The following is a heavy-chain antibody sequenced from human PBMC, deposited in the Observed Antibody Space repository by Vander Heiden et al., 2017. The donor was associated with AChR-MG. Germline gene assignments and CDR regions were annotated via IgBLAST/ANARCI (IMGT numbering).Heavy chain of an antibody. CDR2: MLYDGSST. D-gene: IGHD3-9*01. Sequence: QVQLVESGGGVVQSGRSLRLSCAASGFTFSTYDMHWVRQAPGKGLEWVAVMLYDGSSTYYADSVKGRFTISRDNSKNTLYLQLNSLRAEDTAVYYCARDYSLRYFDWSPFYWGQGTLVTVSS. V-gene: IGHV3-30*04. J-gene: IGHJ4*02. CDR1: GFTFSTYD. CDR3: ARDYSLRYFDWSPFY.